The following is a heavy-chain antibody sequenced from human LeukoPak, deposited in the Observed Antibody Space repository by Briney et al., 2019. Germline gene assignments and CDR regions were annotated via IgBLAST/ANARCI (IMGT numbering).Heavy chain of an antibody. CDR1: GYTFTSYD. J-gene: IGHJ6*01. D-gene: IGHD3-10*01. CDR3: ARRALWFGDGGHYYYGMDV. V-gene: IGHV1-8*01. Sequence: ASVKVSCKASGYTFTSYDINWVRQATGQGLEWMGGMNPNSGNTGYAQKFQGRVTMNRNTSIRTAYMELSSLRSEDTAVYYCARRALWFGDGGHYYYGMDVWGQGTTVTVSS. CDR2: MNPNSGNT.